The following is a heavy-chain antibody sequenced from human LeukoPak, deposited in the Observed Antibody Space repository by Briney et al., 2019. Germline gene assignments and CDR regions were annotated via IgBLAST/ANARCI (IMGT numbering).Heavy chain of an antibody. CDR2: ISGSGGST. J-gene: IGHJ4*02. D-gene: IGHD1-26*01. CDR3: AKDWGATTPGGFDY. V-gene: IGHV3-23*01. CDR1: GLTFSSYA. Sequence: QTGGSLRLSCAASGLTFSSYAMSWVRQAPGMGLEWVSAISGSGGSTYDADSVKGRFTISRDNSKNTLYLQMNSLRAEDTAVYYCAKDWGATTPGGFDYWGQGTLVTVSS.